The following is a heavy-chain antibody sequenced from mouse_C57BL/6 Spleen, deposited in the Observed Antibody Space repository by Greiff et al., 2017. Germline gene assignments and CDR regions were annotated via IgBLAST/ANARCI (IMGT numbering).Heavy chain of an antibody. J-gene: IGHJ3*01. V-gene: IGHV5-9-1*02. CDR1: GFTFSSYA. CDR3: TREDSNYVFAY. D-gene: IGHD2-5*01. Sequence: EVKVVESGEGLVKPGGSLKLSCAASGFTFSSYAMSWVRQTPEKRLEWVAYISSGGDYIYYADTVKGRFTISRDNARNTLYLQMSSLKSEDTAMYYCTREDSNYVFAYWGQGTLVTVSA. CDR2: ISSGGDYI.